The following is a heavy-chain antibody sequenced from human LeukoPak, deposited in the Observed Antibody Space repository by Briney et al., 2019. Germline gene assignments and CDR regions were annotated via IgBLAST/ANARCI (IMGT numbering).Heavy chain of an antibody. J-gene: IGHJ4*02. D-gene: IGHD3-22*01. CDR3: VGYYETY. CDR1: GNYR. CDR2: INSDGSWT. Sequence: GGSLRLSCAASGNYRMHWVRQAPGKGLVWVSHINSDGSWTSYADSVKGRFTISKDNAKNTVYLQMNSLRAEDTAVYYCVGYYETYWGRGTLVTVSS. V-gene: IGHV3-74*01.